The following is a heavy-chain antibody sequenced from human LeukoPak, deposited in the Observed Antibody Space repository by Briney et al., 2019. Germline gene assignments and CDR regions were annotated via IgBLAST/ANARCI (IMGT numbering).Heavy chain of an antibody. Sequence: GGSLRLSCAASGFTFSDYWMHWVRQSPGKGLVGVSRINSWGSSTIYADSVKGRFTISRDNAKNTLYLQINSLRAEDTAVYYCARALSKMSDYSGYDFIESWGQGPLVPVSS. CDR2: INSWGSST. D-gene: IGHD5-12*01. J-gene: IGHJ4*02. V-gene: IGHV3-74*01. CDR3: ARALSKMSDYSGYDFIES. CDR1: GFTFSDYW.